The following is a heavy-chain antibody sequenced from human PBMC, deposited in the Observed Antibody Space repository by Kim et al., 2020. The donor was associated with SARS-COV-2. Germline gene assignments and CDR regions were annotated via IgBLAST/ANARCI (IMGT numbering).Heavy chain of an antibody. CDR2: IYYSGST. Sequence: SETLSLTCTVSGGSISSGGYYWSWIRQHPGKGLEWIGYIYYSGSTYYNPSLKSRVTISVDTSKNQFSLKLSSVTAADTAVYYCARTHADVVVITAAFDIWGQGTMVTVSS. D-gene: IGHD3-22*01. V-gene: IGHV4-31*03. J-gene: IGHJ3*02. CDR3: ARTHADVVVITAAFDI. CDR1: GGSISSGGYY.